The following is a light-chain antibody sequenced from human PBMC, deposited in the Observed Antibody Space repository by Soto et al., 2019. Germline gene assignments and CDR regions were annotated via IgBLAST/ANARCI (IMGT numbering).Light chain of an antibody. J-gene: IGKJ3*01. CDR3: QQYGSSFSFT. Sequence: EIVLTQSPGTLSLSPGERATLSCRASQSVSSSYLGWYQQKPGPAPRLLIYGSSSRATGIPDRFSGSGSGTDFTLTISRLEPQDFAVYYCQQYGSSFSFTFGPGTKVDIK. CDR2: GSS. CDR1: QSVSSSY. V-gene: IGKV3-20*01.